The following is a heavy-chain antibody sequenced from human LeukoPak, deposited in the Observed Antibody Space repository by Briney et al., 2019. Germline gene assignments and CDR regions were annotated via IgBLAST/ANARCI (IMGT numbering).Heavy chain of an antibody. CDR1: GYSISSGYH. V-gene: IGHV4-38-2*01. D-gene: IGHD2-15*01. CDR2: IYHSGST. Sequence: SETLSLTCAVSGYSISSGYHWGWIRPPPGKGLEWIGSIYHSGSTYYNPPLKSRVTISVDTSKNQFSLKLSSVTAADTAVYYCARRGSGLVVAATPWFDPWGQGTLVTVSS. CDR3: ARRGSGLVVAATPWFDP. J-gene: IGHJ5*02.